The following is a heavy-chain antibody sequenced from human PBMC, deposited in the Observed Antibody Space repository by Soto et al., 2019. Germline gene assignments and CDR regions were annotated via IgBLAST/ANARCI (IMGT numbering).Heavy chain of an antibody. CDR3: ASLSNRPSRVVAAY. CDR2: IYYSGST. V-gene: IGHV4-39*01. J-gene: IGHJ4*02. D-gene: IGHD2-15*01. Sequence: QLQLQESGPGLVKPSETLSLTCTVSGGSISSSSYYWGWIRQPPGKGLEWIGSIYYSGSTYYNPSRKSRVTISVDTSKNQFSLNLSSVTAADTAVYYCASLSNRPSRVVAAYWGQGTLVTVSS. CDR1: GGSISSSSYY.